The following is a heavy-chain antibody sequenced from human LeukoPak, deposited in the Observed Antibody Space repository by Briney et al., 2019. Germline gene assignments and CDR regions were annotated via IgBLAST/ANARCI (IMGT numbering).Heavy chain of an antibody. D-gene: IGHD3-3*01. CDR2: ISYDGSNK. J-gene: IGHJ6*02. CDR1: GFTFSSYA. V-gene: IGHV3-30*03. Sequence: GGSLRLSCTASGFTFSSYAMHWVRQAPGKGLEWVAVISYDGSNKYYADSVKGRFTISRDNSKNTLYLQMNSLRAEDTAVYYCARGIAIFGVDYYGMDAWGQGTTVTVSS. CDR3: ARGIAIFGVDYYGMDA.